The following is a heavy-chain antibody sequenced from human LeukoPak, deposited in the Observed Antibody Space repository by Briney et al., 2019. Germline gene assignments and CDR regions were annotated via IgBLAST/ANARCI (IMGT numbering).Heavy chain of an antibody. D-gene: IGHD5-24*01. CDR2: IYYGEST. CDR1: GYSISSGGFY. CDR3: ARHGTTFYI. Sequence: NPSETLSLTCTVSGYSISSGGFYWSWIRQHPGKGLEWIGYIYYGESTYYNPSLQSRVTISVDTSKKQFSLKLSSVTAADTAVYYCARHGTTFYIWGQGTMVTVSS. J-gene: IGHJ3*02. V-gene: IGHV4-31*03.